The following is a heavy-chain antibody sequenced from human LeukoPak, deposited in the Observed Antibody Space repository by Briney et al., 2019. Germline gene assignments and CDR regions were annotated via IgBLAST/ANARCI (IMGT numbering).Heavy chain of an antibody. V-gene: IGHV3-7*01. CDR3: ARENIFRQLLLYFDY. CDR1: GFTFSSYW. J-gene: IGHJ4*02. CDR2: IKQDGSEK. Sequence: PGGSLRLSCAASGFTFSSYWMSWVRQAPGKGLEWVANIKQDGSEKYYVDSVKGRFTISRDNAKNSLYLQMNSLRAEDTAVYYCARENIFRQLLLYFDYWGQGTLVTVSS. D-gene: IGHD1-26*01.